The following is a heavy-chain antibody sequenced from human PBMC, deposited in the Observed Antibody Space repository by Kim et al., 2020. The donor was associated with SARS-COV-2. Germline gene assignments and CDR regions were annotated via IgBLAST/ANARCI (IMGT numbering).Heavy chain of an antibody. CDR1: GFTFSSYS. D-gene: IGHD3-22*01. V-gene: IGHV3-48*02. CDR3: ASWGVYYYDSSGYYIDY. CDR2: ISSSSSTI. Sequence: GGSLRLSCAASGFTFSSYSMNWVRQAPWKGLEWVSYISSSSSTIYYADSVKGRFTISRDNSKNSLYLQMNSLRDEDTAVYYCASWGVYYYDSSGYYIDYWGQGTLVTVSS. J-gene: IGHJ4*02.